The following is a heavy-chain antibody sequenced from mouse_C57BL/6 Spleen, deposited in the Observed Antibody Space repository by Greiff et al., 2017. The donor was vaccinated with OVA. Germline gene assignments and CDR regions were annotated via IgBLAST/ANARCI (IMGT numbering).Heavy chain of an antibody. V-gene: IGHV5-4*01. J-gene: IGHJ3*01. CDR1: GFTFSSYA. D-gene: IGHD2-3*01. Sequence: EVQLVESGGGLVKPGGSLKLSCAASGFTFSSYAMSWVRQTPGKRLEWVGTISDGGGYTYYPDNVKGRFTISRDNAKNNLYLQMSTLKSEDTAIYDCARDYLDAYFPFAYWGQGTLVTVSA. CDR3: ARDYLDAYFPFAY. CDR2: ISDGGGYT.